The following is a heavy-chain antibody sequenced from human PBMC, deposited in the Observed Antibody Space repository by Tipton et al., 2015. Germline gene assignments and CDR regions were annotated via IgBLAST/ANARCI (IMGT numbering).Heavy chain of an antibody. Sequence: QVQLVQSGPEVKKPGASVKVSCKASGYTFTTYYMHWVRQAPGQGLEWMGWISGYNGNANSAQEFQDRVTMTMDMSTSTAYMELRSLTSDDTAVYYCARAVEGSCSGGSCYVYWGQGTLVTVSS. V-gene: IGHV1-18*04. J-gene: IGHJ4*02. CDR1: GYTFTTYY. CDR3: ARAVEGSCSGGSCYVY. D-gene: IGHD2-15*01. CDR2: ISGYNGNA.